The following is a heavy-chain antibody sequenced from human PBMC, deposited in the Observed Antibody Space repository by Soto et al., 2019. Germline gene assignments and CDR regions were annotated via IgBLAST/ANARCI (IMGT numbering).Heavy chain of an antibody. J-gene: IGHJ3*02. CDR3: ARDGSKNVWAFKVAATPDAFDI. Sequence: GGSLRLSCAASGFTFSSYSMNWVRQAPGKGLEWVSSISSSSSYIYYADSVKGRFTISRDNAKNSLYLQMNSLRAEDTAVYYCARDGSKNVWAFKVAATPDAFDIWGQGTMVTVSS. CDR1: GFTFSSYS. CDR2: ISSSSSYI. V-gene: IGHV3-21*01. D-gene: IGHD2-15*01.